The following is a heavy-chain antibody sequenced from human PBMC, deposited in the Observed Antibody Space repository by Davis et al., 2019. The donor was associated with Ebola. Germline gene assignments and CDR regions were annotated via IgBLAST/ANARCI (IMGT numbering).Heavy chain of an antibody. Sequence: SETLSLTCAVSGGSFSGYSWSWIRQPPGKGLEWIGSIYYSGSTYYNPSLKSRVTISVDTSKNQFSLKLSSVTAADTAVYYCARQVLLGYCSGGSCYGWVYWGQGTLVTVSS. CDR3: ARQVLLGYCSGGSCYGWVY. CDR2: IYYSGST. D-gene: IGHD2-15*01. J-gene: IGHJ4*02. CDR1: GGSFSGYS. V-gene: IGHV4-39*01.